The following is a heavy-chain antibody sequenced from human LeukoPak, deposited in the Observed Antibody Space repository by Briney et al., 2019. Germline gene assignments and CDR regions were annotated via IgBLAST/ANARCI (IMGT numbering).Heavy chain of an antibody. CDR2: IIPIFGTA. J-gene: IGHJ4*02. V-gene: IGHV1-69*13. CDR1: GGTFSSYA. CDR3: ARGRVPAAIRGMMYFDY. Sequence: SVKVSCKASGGTFSSYAISWVRQAPGQGLEWMGGIIPIFGTANYAQKFQGRVTITADESTSTAYMELSSLRSEDTAVYYCARGRVPAAIRGMMYFDYWGQGTLVTVSS. D-gene: IGHD2-2*02.